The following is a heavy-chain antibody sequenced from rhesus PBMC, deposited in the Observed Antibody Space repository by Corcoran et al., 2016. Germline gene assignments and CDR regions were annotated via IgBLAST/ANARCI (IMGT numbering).Heavy chain of an antibody. V-gene: IGHV3-201*01. CDR1: GITFDDYA. CDR2: ICWDCGST. J-gene: IGHJ4*01. D-gene: IGHD6-25*01. CDR3: AKDQYSGSWSLILDY. Sequence: EVQLVESGGGVVQPGGSLRLSCAASGITFDDYARHWVRQAPGKGLEWVSTICWDCGSTGSADSVKGRFTISRDNAKNSLYLQMDRLRAADTALYYCAKDQYSGSWSLILDYWGQGVLVTVSS.